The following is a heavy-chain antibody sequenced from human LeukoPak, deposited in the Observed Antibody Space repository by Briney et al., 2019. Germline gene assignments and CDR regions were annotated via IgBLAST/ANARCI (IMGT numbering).Heavy chain of an antibody. Sequence: SSETLSLTCTVSGGSIRSYYWSWIRQPPGKGLEWIGYIYYSGTTNYNPSLKSRVTISVDTSKNQFSLKLSSVTAADTAVYYCARGVYIAAAQYGYWGQGTLVTVSS. J-gene: IGHJ4*02. CDR3: ARGVYIAAAQYGY. CDR1: GGSIRSYY. V-gene: IGHV4-59*01. D-gene: IGHD6-13*01. CDR2: IYYSGTT.